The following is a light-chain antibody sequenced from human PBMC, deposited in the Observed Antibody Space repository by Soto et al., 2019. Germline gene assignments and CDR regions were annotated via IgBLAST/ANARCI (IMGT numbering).Light chain of an antibody. J-gene: IGKJ1*01. V-gene: IGKV3-20*01. CDR3: QQYGMSPRT. CDR2: DAS. Sequence: IVLTQSPGTLSLSPGERATLSCRASQSVSSSSLAWYQQKPGQAPRLLIYDASSRATGIPDRFSGSGSGTDFTLTISRLEPEDFAVYYCQQYGMSPRTFGQGTKVEIK. CDR1: QSVSSSS.